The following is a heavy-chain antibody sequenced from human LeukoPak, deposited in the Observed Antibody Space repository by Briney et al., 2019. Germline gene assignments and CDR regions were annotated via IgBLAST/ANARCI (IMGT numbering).Heavy chain of an antibody. Sequence: SETLSLTCAVSGGSITSGGYSWSWIRQSPEKGLEWIGYIYPSGRTYYNPSLKSRLSMSLDQSKNQFSLKLSSVTAADTAVYYCARGSLVPATLEYWGQGTLVTVSS. J-gene: IGHJ4*02. CDR3: ARGSLVPATLEY. D-gene: IGHD2-2*01. CDR1: GGSITSGGYS. CDR2: IYPSGRT. V-gene: IGHV4-30-2*06.